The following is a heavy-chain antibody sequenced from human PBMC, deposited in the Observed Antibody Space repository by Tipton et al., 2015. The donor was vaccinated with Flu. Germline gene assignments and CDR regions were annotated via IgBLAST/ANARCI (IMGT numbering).Heavy chain of an antibody. CDR1: GYTFTGYY. CDR3: ARVVVDYGGGFDP. V-gene: IGHV1-2*02. D-gene: IGHD3-22*01. J-gene: IGHJ5*02. CDR2: INPNSGGT. Sequence: QLVQSGAEVKKPGASVKVSCKASGYTFTGYYMHWVRQAPGQGLEWMGWINPNSGGTNYAQKFQGGVTMTRDTSISTAYMELSRLRSDDTAVYYCARVVVDYGGGFDPWGQGTLVTVSS.